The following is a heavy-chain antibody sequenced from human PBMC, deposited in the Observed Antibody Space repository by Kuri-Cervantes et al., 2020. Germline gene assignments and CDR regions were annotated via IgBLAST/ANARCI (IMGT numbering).Heavy chain of an antibody. V-gene: IGHV1-46*01. CDR1: GYTFTSYY. CDR3: ARGKGYNWNDAALDI. D-gene: IGHD1-1*01. CDR2: INPSGGST. Sequence: ASVKVSCKASGYTFTSYYMHWVRQAPGQGLEWMGIINPSGGSTSYARKFQGRVTMTRDTSISTAYMELSSLRSEDTAVYYCARGKGYNWNDAALDIWGQGTMVTVSS. J-gene: IGHJ3*02.